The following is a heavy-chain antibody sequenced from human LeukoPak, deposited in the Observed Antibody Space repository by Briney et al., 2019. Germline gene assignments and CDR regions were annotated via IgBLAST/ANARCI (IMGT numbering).Heavy chain of an antibody. V-gene: IGHV3-21*01. D-gene: IGHD3-10*01. CDR3: ARALGDDVDWFDP. CDR1: GFTFSSYS. Sequence: NPGGSLRLSCAASGFTFSSYSMNWVRQAPGKGLEWVSSISSSSSYIYYADSVKGRFTISRGNAKNSLYLQMSSLRAEDTAVYYCARALGDDVDWFDPWGQGTLVTVSS. CDR2: ISSSSSYI. J-gene: IGHJ5*02.